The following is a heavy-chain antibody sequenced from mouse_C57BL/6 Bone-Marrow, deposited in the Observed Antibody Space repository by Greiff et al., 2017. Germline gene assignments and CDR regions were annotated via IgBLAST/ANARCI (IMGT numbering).Heavy chain of an antibody. CDR3: ARDYDYDSFAY. CDR1: GFNIKDYY. J-gene: IGHJ3*01. D-gene: IGHD2-4*01. CDR2: IDPEDGET. Sequence: EVKLVESGAELVKPGASVKLSCTASGFNIKDYYMHWVKQRPEQGLEWIGRIDPEDGETKYASKFQGKATITADTSSNTAYLQHSSLTSEDTAVYYCARDYDYDSFAYWGQGTLVTVSA. V-gene: IGHV14-2*01.